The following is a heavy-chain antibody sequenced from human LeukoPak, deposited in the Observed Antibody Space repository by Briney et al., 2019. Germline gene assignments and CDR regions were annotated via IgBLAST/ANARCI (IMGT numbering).Heavy chain of an antibody. CDR1: GFTYSSYA. D-gene: IGHD5-18*01. V-gene: IGHV3-23*01. CDR3: AKAPRIQLWRYYFDY. Sequence: PGGSLRLSCAASGFTYSSYAMSWVRQAPGKGLEWVSAISGSGGSTYYADSVKGRFTISRDNSKNTLYLQMNSLRAEDTAVYYCAKAPRIQLWRYYFDYWGQGTLVTVSS. CDR2: ISGSGGST. J-gene: IGHJ4*02.